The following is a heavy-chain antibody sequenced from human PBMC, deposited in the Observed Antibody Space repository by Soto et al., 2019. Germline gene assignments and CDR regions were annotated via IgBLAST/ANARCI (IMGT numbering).Heavy chain of an antibody. CDR2: IYYSGST. CDR3: ASDRGSYLGGH. Sequence: QLQLQESGPGLVKPSETLSLTCTVSGGSISSSSYYWGWIRQPPGKGLEWIGSIYYSGSTYYNPSPKSPVTIAVDQSKNQFPLTLRSFAAPGTAVDYWASDRGSYLGGHLGQGTLVTVSS. D-gene: IGHD1-26*01. CDR1: GGSISSSSYY. J-gene: IGHJ4*02. V-gene: IGHV4-39*01.